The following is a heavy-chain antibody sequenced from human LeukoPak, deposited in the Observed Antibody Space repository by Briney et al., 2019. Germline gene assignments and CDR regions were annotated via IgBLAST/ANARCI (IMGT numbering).Heavy chain of an antibody. Sequence: SETLSLTCTVSGGSISSYYWSWIRQPPGKGLEWIGYIYYSGSTNYNPSLKSRVTISVDTSKNQFSLKLSSVTAADTAVYYCARSPTYGGYPANFDYWGQRTLVTVSS. CDR3: ARSPTYGGYPANFDY. CDR2: IYYSGST. V-gene: IGHV4-59*01. CDR1: GGSISSYY. D-gene: IGHD5-12*01. J-gene: IGHJ4*02.